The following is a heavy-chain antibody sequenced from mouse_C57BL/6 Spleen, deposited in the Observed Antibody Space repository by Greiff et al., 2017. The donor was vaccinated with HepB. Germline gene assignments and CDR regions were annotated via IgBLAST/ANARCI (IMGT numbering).Heavy chain of an antibody. J-gene: IGHJ2*01. Sequence: EVQVVESGPELVKPGDSVKISCKASGYSFTGYFMNWVMQSHGKSLEWIGRINPYNGDTFYNQKFKGKATLTVDKSSSTAHMELRSLTSEDSAVYYCARPYYSNSYFDYWGQGTTLTVSS. CDR2: INPYNGDT. CDR3: ARPYYSNSYFDY. D-gene: IGHD2-5*01. CDR1: GYSFTGYF. V-gene: IGHV1-20*01.